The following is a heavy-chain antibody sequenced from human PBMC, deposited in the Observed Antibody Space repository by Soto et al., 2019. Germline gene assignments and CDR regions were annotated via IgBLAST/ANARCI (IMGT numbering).Heavy chain of an antibody. Sequence: GESLKISCAASGFTVSSNYMSWVRQAPGKGLEWVSVIYSGGSTYYADSVKGRFTISRHNSKNTLYLQMNSLRAEDTAVYYCARVDMWNYYYGMDVWGQGTTVTVSS. V-gene: IGHV3-66*01. D-gene: IGHD2-15*01. J-gene: IGHJ6*02. CDR2: IYSGGST. CDR1: GFTVSSNY. CDR3: ARVDMWNYYYGMDV.